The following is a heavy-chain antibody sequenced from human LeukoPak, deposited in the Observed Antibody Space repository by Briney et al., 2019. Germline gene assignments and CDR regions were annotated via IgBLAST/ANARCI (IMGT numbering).Heavy chain of an antibody. CDR2: ISAYNGNT. CDR1: GYTFTSYG. V-gene: IGHV1-18*01. Sequence: ASVKVSCKASGYTFTSYGISWVRQAPGQGLEWMGWISAYNGNTNYAQKLQGRVPMTTDTSTSTAYMELRSLRSDDTAVYYCARIDCSGGSCYSYYWGQGTLVTVSS. D-gene: IGHD2-15*01. CDR3: ARIDCSGGSCYSYY. J-gene: IGHJ4*02.